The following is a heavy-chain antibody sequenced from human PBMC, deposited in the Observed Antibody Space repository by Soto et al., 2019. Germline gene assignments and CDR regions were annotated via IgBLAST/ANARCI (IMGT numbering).Heavy chain of an antibody. CDR3: AREGCSSTSCYNDAFDI. CDR1: GFTFSSYA. V-gene: IGHV3-30-3*01. Sequence: VGSLRLSCAASGFTFSSYAMHWVRQAPGKGLEWVAVISYDGSNKYYADSVKGRFTISRDNSKNTLYLQMNSLRAEDTAVYYCAREGCSSTSCYNDAFDIWGQGTMVTVSS. D-gene: IGHD2-2*02. J-gene: IGHJ3*02. CDR2: ISYDGSNK.